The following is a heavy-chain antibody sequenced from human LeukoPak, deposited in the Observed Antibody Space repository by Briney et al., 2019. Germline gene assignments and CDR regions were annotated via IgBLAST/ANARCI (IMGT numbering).Heavy chain of an antibody. CDR3: AAVPPYSGSYYPPSDY. J-gene: IGHJ4*02. V-gene: IGHV1-58*01. D-gene: IGHD1-26*01. Sequence: GTSVKVSCRASGFTFTSSAVQGVRQARGQRLEWIGWIVVGSGNTNYAQKFQERVTITRDMSTSTAYMELSSLRSEDTAVYYCAAVPPYSGSYYPPSDYWGQGTLVTVSS. CDR2: IVVGSGNT. CDR1: GFTFTSSA.